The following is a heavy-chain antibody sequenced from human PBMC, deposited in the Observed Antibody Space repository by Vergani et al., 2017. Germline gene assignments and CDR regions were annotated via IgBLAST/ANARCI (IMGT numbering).Heavy chain of an antibody. CDR1: GGSMSSYY. D-gene: IGHD6-6*01. V-gene: IGHV4-59*01. Sequence: QVQLQESGPGLVKASQTLFLTCTVSGGSMSSYYWSWIRQPPGKRLEWIGSIYYSGSTNYNPSLKSRLTISLDTSMNQFSLKLSSVTAADSALYYCVSYRSSSGPVLRWGQGTLVTVSS. CDR3: VSYRSSSGPVLR. J-gene: IGHJ4*02. CDR2: IYYSGST.